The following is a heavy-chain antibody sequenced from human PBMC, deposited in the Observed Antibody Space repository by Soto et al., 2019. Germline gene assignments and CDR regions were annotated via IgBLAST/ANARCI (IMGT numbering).Heavy chain of an antibody. Sequence: ESLYLNSTSAESHRPDYFCIWILQPPGKGLEWIGYVYYSESTNYKPSLNYNPSLKSRVTISLDTSTNQYSLRLSSVTTADTAVYYCARVPDYCGQGSLVTVS. V-gene: IGHV4-59*01. CDR2: VYYSEST. CDR1: ESHRPDYF. J-gene: IGHJ4*02. CDR3: ARVPDY.